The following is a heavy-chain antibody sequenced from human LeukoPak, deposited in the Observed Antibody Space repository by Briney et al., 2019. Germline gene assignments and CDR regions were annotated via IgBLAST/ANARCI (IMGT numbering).Heavy chain of an antibody. Sequence: PGGSLRLSCAASGYTFSDFNVNWVRQAPGKGLEWVSSISVRSNYRYYADSVRGRFTISRDDARDSLFLQMNSLRAEDTAVYFCVRLRRNNDRSGYYYYYDYWGQGTLVTVSS. CDR1: GYTFSDFN. J-gene: IGHJ4*02. V-gene: IGHV3-21*01. D-gene: IGHD3-22*01. CDR2: ISVRSNYR. CDR3: VRLRRNNDRSGYYYYYDY.